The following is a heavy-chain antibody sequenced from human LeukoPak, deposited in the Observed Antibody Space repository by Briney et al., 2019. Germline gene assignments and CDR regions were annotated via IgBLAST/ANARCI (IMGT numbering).Heavy chain of an antibody. CDR3: AREDTTTANYVGWFDP. J-gene: IGHJ5*02. CDR1: GFTFSSYD. V-gene: IGHV3-13*03. CDR2: IGTAGDT. Sequence: PVGSLRLSCAACGFTFSSYDKHWVRQATGKGLEWVSAIGTAGDTYYPGSVKGQFTISRENAKNSLYLQMNSLRAGDTAVYYCAREDTTTANYVGWFDPWGQGTLVTVSS. D-gene: IGHD4-17*01.